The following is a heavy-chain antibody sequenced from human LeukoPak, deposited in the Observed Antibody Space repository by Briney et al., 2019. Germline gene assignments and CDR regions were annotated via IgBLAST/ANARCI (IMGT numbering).Heavy chain of an antibody. D-gene: IGHD6-13*01. V-gene: IGHV4-30-4*08. J-gene: IGHJ4*02. CDR1: GGSISSGDYY. CDR2: IYCSGST. CDR3: ARGKQQLVYDYFDY. Sequence: SETQSLTCTVSGGSISSGDYYWSWIRQPPGKGLEWIGYIYCSGSTYYNPSLKSRVTISVDTSKNQFSLKLSSVTAADTAVYYCARGKQQLVYDYFDYWGQGTLVTVSS.